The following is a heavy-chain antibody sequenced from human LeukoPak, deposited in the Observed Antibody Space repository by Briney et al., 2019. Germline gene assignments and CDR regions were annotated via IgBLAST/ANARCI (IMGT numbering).Heavy chain of an antibody. D-gene: IGHD6-13*01. Sequence: AASEKVSCKASGYTFTSYGISWVRQAPGQGLEWLGWISASNGNTNYAQKLQGRVTMTTDTSTSTAYMELRSLRSDDTAVYYCARDPYSSSWFFDYWGQGTLVTVSS. CDR3: ARDPYSSSWFFDY. V-gene: IGHV1-18*01. CDR1: GYTFTSYG. J-gene: IGHJ4*02. CDR2: ISASNGNT.